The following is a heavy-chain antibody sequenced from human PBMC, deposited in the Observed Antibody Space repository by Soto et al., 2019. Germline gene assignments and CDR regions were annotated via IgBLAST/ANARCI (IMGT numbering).Heavy chain of an antibody. J-gene: IGHJ4*02. Sequence: GGSLRLSCAASGFTVSSNYMSWVRQAPGKGLEWVSVIYSGGSTYYADSVKGRFTISRDNSKDTLYLQMNSLTAEDTAVYYCARDSSATTNDYWGQGTLVTVSS. CDR2: IYSGGST. D-gene: IGHD1-7*01. V-gene: IGHV3-66*01. CDR1: GFTVSSNY. CDR3: ARDSSATTNDY.